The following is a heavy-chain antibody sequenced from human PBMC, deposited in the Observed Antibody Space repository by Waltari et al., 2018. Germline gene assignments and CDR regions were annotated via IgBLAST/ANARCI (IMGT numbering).Heavy chain of an antibody. CDR2: ISSKNTFI. V-gene: IGHV3-21*02. Sequence: EVQLVEFGGDLVKPGGSLRLSCTGSGFLFSDYNIHWLRQAPGKGLELVSSISSKNTFIYYADSVRGRFAISRDNAKNSLFLQMDSLRIEDTAIYYCARDTIFYGSGSYDPWGQGTLVTVSS. CDR3: ARDTIFYGSGSYDP. CDR1: GFLFSDYN. D-gene: IGHD3-10*01. J-gene: IGHJ5*02.